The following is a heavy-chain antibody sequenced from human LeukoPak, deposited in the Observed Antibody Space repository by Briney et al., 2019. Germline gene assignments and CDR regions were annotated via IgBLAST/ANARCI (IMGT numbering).Heavy chain of an antibody. CDR1: GFTFSSYG. CDR3: AGGGYGGNSVLDY. J-gene: IGHJ4*02. Sequence: PGGSLRLSCAASGFTFSSYGMHWVRQAPGKGLEWVAVIWYDGSNKYYADSVKGRFTISRDNSKNTLYLQMNSLRAEDTAVYYCAGGGYGGNSVLDYWGQGTLVTVSS. CDR2: IWYDGSNK. D-gene: IGHD4-23*01. V-gene: IGHV3-33*01.